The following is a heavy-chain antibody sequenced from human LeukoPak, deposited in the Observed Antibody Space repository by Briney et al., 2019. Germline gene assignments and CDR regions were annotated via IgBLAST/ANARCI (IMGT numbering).Heavy chain of an antibody. J-gene: IGHJ6*02. CDR3: ARDLPNYGMDV. V-gene: IGHV4-30-2*01. CDR2: IYHSGST. CDR1: GGSISSGGYY. Sequence: PSETLSLTCTVSGGSISSGGYYWSWIRQPPGKGLEWIGYIYHSGSTYYNPSLKSRVTISVDTSKNQFSLKLSSVTAADTAVYYCARDLPNYGMDVWGQGTTVTVSS.